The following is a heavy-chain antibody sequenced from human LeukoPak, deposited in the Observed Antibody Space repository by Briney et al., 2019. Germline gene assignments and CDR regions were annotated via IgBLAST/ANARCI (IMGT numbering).Heavy chain of an antibody. CDR2: IWYDGSNK. CDR3: ARGPHSSSSHYYYYGMDV. D-gene: IGHD6-13*01. Sequence: GRSLRLSCATSGFTFSSYGMHWVRQAPGKGLEWVAVIWYDGSNKYYPDSVKGRFTISRDNSKNTLYLQMNSLRAEDTAVYYCARGPHSSSSHYYYYGMDVWGQGTTVTVSS. J-gene: IGHJ6*02. CDR1: GFTFSSYG. V-gene: IGHV3-33*01.